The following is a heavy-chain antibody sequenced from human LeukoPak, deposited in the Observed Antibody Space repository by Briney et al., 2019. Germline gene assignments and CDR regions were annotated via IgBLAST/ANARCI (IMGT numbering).Heavy chain of an antibody. Sequence: PSQTLSLTCTVSGGSISSGSYYWSWIRQPAGKGLEWIGRIYTSGSTNYNPSLKSRVTISVDTPKSQFSLKLSSVTAADTAVYYCASPGGGPTKYWGQGTLVTVSS. CDR1: GGSISSGSYY. CDR2: IYTSGST. CDR3: ASPGGGPTKY. D-gene: IGHD3-16*01. V-gene: IGHV4-61*02. J-gene: IGHJ4*02.